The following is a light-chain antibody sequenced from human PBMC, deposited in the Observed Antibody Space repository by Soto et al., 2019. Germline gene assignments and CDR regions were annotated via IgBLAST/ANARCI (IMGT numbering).Light chain of an antibody. CDR1: QSVSSN. Sequence: IVRTQSPATLSVSPGERSTLSCRASQSVSSNLAWYQQKPGQAPRLLIYGASTRATGIPARFSGSGSGTEFTLTISSLQSEDFAVYYCQQYNNWPPVGTTFGQGTRLEIK. CDR3: QQYNNWPPVGTT. V-gene: IGKV3-15*01. CDR2: GAS. J-gene: IGKJ5*01.